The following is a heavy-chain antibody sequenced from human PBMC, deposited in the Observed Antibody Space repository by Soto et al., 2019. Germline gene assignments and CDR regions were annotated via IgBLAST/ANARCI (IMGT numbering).Heavy chain of an antibody. CDR2: IYYSGST. J-gene: IGHJ4*02. D-gene: IGHD2-2*01. CDR3: ASGYCSRTSCYAAAADY. CDR1: GGSISSSSYY. Sequence: SETLSLTCTVSGGSISSSSYYWGWIRQPPGKGLEWIGSIYYSGSTYYNPSLKSRVTISVDTSKNQFSLKLSSVTAADTAVYYCASGYCSRTSCYAAAADYWGQGTLVTVSS. V-gene: IGHV4-39*07.